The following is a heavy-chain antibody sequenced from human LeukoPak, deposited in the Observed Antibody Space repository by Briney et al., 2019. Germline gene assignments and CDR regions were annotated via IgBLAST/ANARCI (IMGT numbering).Heavy chain of an antibody. J-gene: IGHJ4*02. CDR3: ARSHGATLDY. CDR1: GFTFSDYY. CDR2: ISSSSSYT. Sequence: GGSLRLSCAASGFTFSDYYMSWIRQAPGKGLEWVSYISSSSSYTNYADSGKGRFTISRDNAKNSLYLQMNSLRAEDTAVCYCARSHGATLDYWGQGTLVTVSS. V-gene: IGHV3-11*06. D-gene: IGHD3-10*01.